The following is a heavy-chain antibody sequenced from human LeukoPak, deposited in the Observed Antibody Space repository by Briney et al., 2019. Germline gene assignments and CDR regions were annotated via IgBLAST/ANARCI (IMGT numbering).Heavy chain of an antibody. CDR1: GFTVNSYE. J-gene: IGHJ3*02. D-gene: IGHD4-23*01. V-gene: IGHV3-48*03. Sequence: PGGSLTLSCAASGFTVNSYEMNWLRQAPGKGLVGVSYISTSGSPIYYADSVRGGFTITRDNAKNSLYLQMNSLRAEDTAVYYCARDGMNDYGGLREGYDAFDIWGQGTMVTVSS. CDR3: ARDGMNDYGGLREGYDAFDI. CDR2: ISTSGSPI.